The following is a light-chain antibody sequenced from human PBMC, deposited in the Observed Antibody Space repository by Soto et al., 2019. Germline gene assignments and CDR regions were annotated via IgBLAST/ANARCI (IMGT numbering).Light chain of an antibody. J-gene: IGKJ2*01. CDR2: LGS. Sequence: DIVMTQSPLSLPVTPGEPASISCRSSQGLLHSNGNNYLDWYLQKPGQSPQLLIYLGSTRASGVPDRFSGSGSDTDFTLKITRVEAEAVGIYYCMQARQTPFTFRQGTKVDIK. CDR1: QGLLHSNGNNY. CDR3: MQARQTPFT. V-gene: IGKV2-28*01.